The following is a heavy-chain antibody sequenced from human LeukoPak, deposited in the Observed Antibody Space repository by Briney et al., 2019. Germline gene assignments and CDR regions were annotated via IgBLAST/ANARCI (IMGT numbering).Heavy chain of an antibody. CDR1: GFSVSSVYY. V-gene: IGHV4-38-2*02. J-gene: IGHJ4*02. D-gene: IGHD2-8*01. CDR3: AKGLTNGVPE. Sequence: SETLSLTCTVSGFSVSSVYYWGWIRQPPGKGLEWIGSIYRSGSTNYNPSLKSRVTISLDTSKNQFSLKLSSVTAADTAVYYCAKGLTNGVPEWGQGTLVTVSS. CDR2: IYRSGST.